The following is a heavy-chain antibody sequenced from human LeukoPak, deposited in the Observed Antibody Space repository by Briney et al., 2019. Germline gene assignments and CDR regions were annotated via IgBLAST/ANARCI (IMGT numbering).Heavy chain of an antibody. CDR1: GFTFSSYA. Sequence: GGSLRLSCAASGFTFSSYAMSWVRQAPGKGLEWVSAIRGSGGNTYYADSVKGRFTISRDNSKNTLYLQMNSLRADDTAAYYCAKLLNDYGDYYFDSWGQGTLVTVSS. J-gene: IGHJ4*02. V-gene: IGHV3-23*01. CDR3: AKLLNDYGDYYFDS. CDR2: IRGSGGNT. D-gene: IGHD4-17*01.